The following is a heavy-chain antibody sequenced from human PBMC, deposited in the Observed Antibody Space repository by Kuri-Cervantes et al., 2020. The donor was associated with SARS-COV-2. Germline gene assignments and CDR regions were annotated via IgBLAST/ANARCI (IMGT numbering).Heavy chain of an antibody. Sequence: ASVKVSCKAPETTFPNYDINWARQATGQGLEWMGMVKTNSGNTLYAQTFQGRITLTRDTSTSTVYMELSSLTSEDTAIYYCYCAPKEGFDSWGQGTLVTVSS. V-gene: IGHV1-8*01. J-gene: IGHJ4*02. D-gene: IGHD2-8*02. CDR3: YCAPKEGFDS. CDR2: VKTNSGNT. CDR1: ETTFPNYD.